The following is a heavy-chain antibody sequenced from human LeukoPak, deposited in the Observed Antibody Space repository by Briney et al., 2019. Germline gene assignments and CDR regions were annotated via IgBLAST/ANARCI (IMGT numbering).Heavy chain of an antibody. J-gene: IGHJ6*02. V-gene: IGHV4-39*01. Sequence: PSETLSLTCTVSGGSITTGDYYRGWIRQPPGKGLEWIGSIYYSWSTYYNPSLKSRVTISVDTSKNQFSLNLSSVTAADTAVYYCAKHQCSSTRCYSFYYYGMDVWGQGTTVTVSS. D-gene: IGHD2-2*02. CDR2: IYYSWST. CDR3: AKHQCSSTRCYSFYYYGMDV. CDR1: GGSITTGDYY.